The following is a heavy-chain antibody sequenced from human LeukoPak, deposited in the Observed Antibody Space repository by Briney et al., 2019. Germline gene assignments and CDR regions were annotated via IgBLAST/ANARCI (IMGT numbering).Heavy chain of an antibody. J-gene: IGHJ4*02. CDR1: GFVFSNSW. CDR3: ARRKEVQTTFDY. V-gene: IGHV3-7*01. CDR2: IKEDRSET. D-gene: IGHD4/OR15-4a*01. Sequence: PRGSLRLSCAASGFVFSNSWMGWVRLAPGKGLEWVANIKEDRSETYYVDSVKGRFTISRDNAKNSLDLQMNSLRDEDTAVYYCARRKEVQTTFDYWGQGTLVTVSS.